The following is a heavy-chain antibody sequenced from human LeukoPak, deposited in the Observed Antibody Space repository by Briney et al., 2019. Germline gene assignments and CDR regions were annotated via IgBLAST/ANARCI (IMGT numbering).Heavy chain of an antibody. Sequence: PGGSLRLSCAASGFTFSGYAMSWVRQAPGKGLEWVSAISGSGGSTYYADSVKGRFTISRDNSKNTLYLQMNSLRAEDTAVYYCAKDLSYGSGIDYWGQGTLVTVSS. CDR3: AKDLSYGSGIDY. J-gene: IGHJ4*02. CDR2: ISGSGGST. CDR1: GFTFSGYA. V-gene: IGHV3-23*01. D-gene: IGHD3-10*01.